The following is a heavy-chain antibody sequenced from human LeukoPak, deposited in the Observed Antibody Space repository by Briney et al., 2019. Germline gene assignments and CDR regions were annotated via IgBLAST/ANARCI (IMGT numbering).Heavy chain of an antibody. D-gene: IGHD3-16*01. CDR3: ARGPREGGAFDI. Sequence: ASVKVSCKASGGTFSSYAISWVRQAPGQGLEWMGWISAYNGNTNYAQKLQGRVTMTTDTSTSTAYMELSSLRSEDTAVYYCARGPREGGAFDIWGQGTMVTVPS. V-gene: IGHV1-18*01. CDR2: ISAYNGNT. J-gene: IGHJ3*02. CDR1: GGTFSSYA.